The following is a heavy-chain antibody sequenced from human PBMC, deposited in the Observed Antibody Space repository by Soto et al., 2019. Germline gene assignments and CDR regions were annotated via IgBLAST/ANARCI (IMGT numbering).Heavy chain of an antibody. D-gene: IGHD4-4*01. CDR1: GFTVSSNY. Sequence: EVQVVESGGGLVQPGGSLRLSCAVSGFTVSSNYMTWVRQAPGKGLEWVSVFYTSGGTYYADSVKGRFTISRDNSKNTVYLQMNNLRAEDTAVYYCARTRTAVTTYFDDWGQGTLVTVSS. CDR2: FYTSGGT. CDR3: ARTRTAVTTYFDD. V-gene: IGHV3-66*01. J-gene: IGHJ4*02.